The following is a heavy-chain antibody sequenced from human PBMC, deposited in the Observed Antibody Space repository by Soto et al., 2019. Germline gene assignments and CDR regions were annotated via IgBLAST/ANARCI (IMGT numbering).Heavy chain of an antibody. Sequence: EVQLLESGGGLVQPGGSLRLSCATSGFTFIYHAMHWVRQAPGEGLEWGSGVRGEFVITPYADPVKGRFTISRDNSKISLYLQRTSLRDEDTAIYYCVKEGKMGVEGFDFWGQGTLVTVSS. V-gene: IGHV3-23*01. CDR1: GFTFIYHA. D-gene: IGHD1-26*01. CDR3: VKEGKMGVEGFDF. J-gene: IGHJ4*02. CDR2: VRGEFVIT.